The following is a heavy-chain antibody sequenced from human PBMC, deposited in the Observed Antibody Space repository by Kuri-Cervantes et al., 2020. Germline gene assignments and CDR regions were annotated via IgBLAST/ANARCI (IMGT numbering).Heavy chain of an antibody. Sequence: GESLKISCAASGFTFDDYAMHWVRQAPGKGLEWVSLISWDGGSTYYADSVKGRFTISRDNAKNSLYLQMNSLRAEDTAVYYCARELAMVTSFDYWGQGTLVTVSS. CDR1: GFTFDDYA. J-gene: IGHJ4*02. CDR2: ISWDGGST. D-gene: IGHD5-18*01. CDR3: ARELAMVTSFDY. V-gene: IGHV3-43D*04.